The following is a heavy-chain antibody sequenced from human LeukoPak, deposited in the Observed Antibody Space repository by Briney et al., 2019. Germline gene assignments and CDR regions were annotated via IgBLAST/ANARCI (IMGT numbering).Heavy chain of an antibody. J-gene: IGHJ4*02. D-gene: IGHD3-10*01. V-gene: IGHV3-48*04. Sequence: GGSLRLSCAASGFTFSNYGMNWVRQAPGEGLEWLSYISSGGNNMYYGDSVKGRFTISRDNAKNSLYLQLNSLRAEDTAVYYCARDYASDYWGQGTLVTVSS. CDR3: ARDYASDY. CDR1: GFTFSNYG. CDR2: ISSGGNNM.